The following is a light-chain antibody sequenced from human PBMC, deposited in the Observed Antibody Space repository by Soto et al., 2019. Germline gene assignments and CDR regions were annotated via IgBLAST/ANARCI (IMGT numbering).Light chain of an antibody. CDR3: QQYGSSGGSF. CDR2: GAS. CDR1: QSVSSY. Sequence: EIVLTQSPATLSLSPGERATLSCRASQSVSSYLAWYQQKPGQAPRLLIYGASSRATGIPDRFSGSGSGTDFTLTISRLEPEDFAVYYCQQYGSSGGSFFGPGTKVDIK. J-gene: IGKJ3*01. V-gene: IGKV3-20*01.